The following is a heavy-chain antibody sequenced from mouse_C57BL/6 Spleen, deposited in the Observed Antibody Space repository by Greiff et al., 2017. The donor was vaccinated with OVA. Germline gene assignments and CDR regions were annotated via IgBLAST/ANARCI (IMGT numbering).Heavy chain of an antibody. CDR3: ARELGPLYAMDY. V-gene: IGHV1-52*01. CDR1: GYTFTSYW. Sequence: VQLQQPGAELVRPGSSVKLSCKASGYTFTSYWMHWVKQRPIQGLEWIGNIDPSDSETHYNQKFKDKATLTVDKSSITAYMQLSSLTSEDSAVYYCARELGPLYAMDYWGQGTSVTVSS. D-gene: IGHD4-1*01. CDR2: IDPSDSET. J-gene: IGHJ4*01.